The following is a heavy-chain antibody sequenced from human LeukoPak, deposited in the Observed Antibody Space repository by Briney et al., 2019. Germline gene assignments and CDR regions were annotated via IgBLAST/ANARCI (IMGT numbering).Heavy chain of an antibody. CDR2: ISTYNGNT. J-gene: IGHJ5*02. CDR1: GYTFTSYG. CDR3: ARVLTGLPSLRSVWFDP. D-gene: IGHD5-12*01. V-gene: IGHV1-18*01. Sequence: GASVKVSCKASGYTFTSYGISWVRQAPGHGLEWMGWISTYNGNTNYAQKLHGRVTMTTDTSTSTAYMEMRSLRSDDTAVYYCARVLTGLPSLRSVWFDPWGQGTLVTVSS.